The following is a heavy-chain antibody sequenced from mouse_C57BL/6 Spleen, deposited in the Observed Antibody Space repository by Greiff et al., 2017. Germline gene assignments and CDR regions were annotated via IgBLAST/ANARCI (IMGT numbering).Heavy chain of an antibody. Sequence: QVQLQQSGAELARPGASVKLSCKASGYTFTSYGISWVKQRTGQGLEWIGEIYPRSGNTYYNEKFKGKATLTADKSSSTAYMELRSLTSEDSAVYFCARGGTLDYWGQGTTLTVSS. J-gene: IGHJ2*01. D-gene: IGHD2-14*01. V-gene: IGHV1-81*01. CDR3: ARGGTLDY. CDR1: GYTFTSYG. CDR2: IYPRSGNT.